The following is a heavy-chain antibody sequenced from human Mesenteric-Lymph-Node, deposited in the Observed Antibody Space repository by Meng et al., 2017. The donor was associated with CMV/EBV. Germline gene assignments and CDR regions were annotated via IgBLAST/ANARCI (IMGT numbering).Heavy chain of an antibody. CDR1: GFTFTNYA. J-gene: IGHJ3*01. Sequence: GESLKISCAASGFTFTNYALSWVRQAPGKGLEWVSAISTSGRSTHYADSVRGRFTISRDNSKNSLSLQMNSLRAEDTALYYCAKGALFDSTGNDAFDVWGQGTMVTVSS. CDR2: ISTSGRST. V-gene: IGHV3-23*01. CDR3: AKGALFDSTGNDAFDV. D-gene: IGHD3-22*01.